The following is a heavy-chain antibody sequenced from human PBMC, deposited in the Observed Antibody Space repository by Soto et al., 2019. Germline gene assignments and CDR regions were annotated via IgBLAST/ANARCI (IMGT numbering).Heavy chain of an antibody. CDR1: GGSISSYY. CDR2: IYYSGST. D-gene: IGHD1-26*01. J-gene: IGHJ4*02. V-gene: IGHV4-59*01. Sequence: QVQLQESGPGLVKPSETLSLTCTVSGGSISSYYWSWIRQPPGKGLEWLGYIYYSGSTNYNPSLKRRVPISVDTSKNQFSLMLSSVTAADTAVYYWAGGGGSPDYWGEGTLVTVSS. CDR3: AGGGGSPDY.